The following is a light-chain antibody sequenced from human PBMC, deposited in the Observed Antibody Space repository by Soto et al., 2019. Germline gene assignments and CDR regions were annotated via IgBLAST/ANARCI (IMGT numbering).Light chain of an antibody. CDR2: GNS. CDR3: QSYDSSLGV. CDR1: SSNIGAGYD. J-gene: IGLJ1*01. V-gene: IGLV1-40*01. Sequence: QSVLTQPPSVSGAPGQRVTISCTGSSSNIGAGYDVHWYQQLPGTAPKLLIYGNSNRPSGVPDRFSGSKSGTSASLAIKGLQDEDEADYYCQSYDSSLGVFGTGTKLTVL.